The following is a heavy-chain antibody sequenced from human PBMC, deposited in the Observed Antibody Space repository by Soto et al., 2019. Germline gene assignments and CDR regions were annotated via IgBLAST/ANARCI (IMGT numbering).Heavy chain of an antibody. CDR1: GFTFGDFW. J-gene: IGHJ4*02. V-gene: IGHV3-7*01. CDR3: ATAFHGDYVDY. Sequence: EVQLVESGGTLVQPGGSLRLSSAVSGFTFGDFWMTWVRQAPGKGLEWVANIKRDGSEKNYVASVKGRFAISRDNAKNSLYLQMDSVRAEDTAVYYCATAFHGDYVDYWGQGTLVTVSS. CDR2: IKRDGSEK. D-gene: IGHD4-17*01.